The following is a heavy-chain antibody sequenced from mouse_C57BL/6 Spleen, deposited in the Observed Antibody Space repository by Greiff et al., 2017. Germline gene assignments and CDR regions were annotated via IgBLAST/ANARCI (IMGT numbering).Heavy chain of an antibody. CDR3: ASSAAQATLDY. J-gene: IGHJ2*01. Sequence: QVQLKESGAELAKPGASVKLSCKASGYTFTSYWLHWVKQRPGQGLEWIGYINPSSGYTKYNQKFKDKATLTADKSSSTAYMQLSSLTYEDSAVYYCASSAAQATLDYGGQGTTRTVSS. CDR1: GYTFTSYW. CDR2: INPSSGYT. D-gene: IGHD3-2*02. V-gene: IGHV1-7*01.